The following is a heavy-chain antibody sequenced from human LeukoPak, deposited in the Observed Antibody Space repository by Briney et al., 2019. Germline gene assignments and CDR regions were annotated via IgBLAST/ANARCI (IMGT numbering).Heavy chain of an antibody. CDR1: GYTFTGYY. Sequence: ASVKVSCKASGYTFTGYYMHWVRQAPGQGLEWMGWINPNSGGTNYAQKFQGRVTMTRDTSISTAYMELSRLGSDDTAVYYCARDRTVYYDILTGSLAYYYYGMDVWGQGTTVTVSS. CDR3: ARDRTVYYDILTGSLAYYYYGMDV. J-gene: IGHJ6*02. D-gene: IGHD3-9*01. CDR2: INPNSGGT. V-gene: IGHV1-2*02.